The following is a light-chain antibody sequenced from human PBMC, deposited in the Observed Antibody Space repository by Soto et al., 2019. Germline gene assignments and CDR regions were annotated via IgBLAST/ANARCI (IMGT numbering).Light chain of an antibody. Sequence: DIEVTQKPTSLSASVGDRVTITCRASQRISSYLNWYQQKPGKAPKLLIYAASSLQSGVPSRFSGSGSGTDFTLTISSLQPEDFATYYCQQSSSTPWRFGQGGMVDIK. J-gene: IGKJ1*01. CDR1: QRISSY. V-gene: IGKV1-39*01. CDR2: AAS. CDR3: QQSSSTPWR.